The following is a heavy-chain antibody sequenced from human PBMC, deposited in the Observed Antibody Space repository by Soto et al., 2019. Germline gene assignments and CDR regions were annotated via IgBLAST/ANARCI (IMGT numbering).Heavy chain of an antibody. CDR1: GGSFSGYY. D-gene: IGHD5-18*01. CDR3: ARGKYSYGYDFDY. Sequence: PSETLSLTCAVYGGSFSGYYWSWIRQPPGKGLEWIGEINHSGSTNYNPSLKSRVIISVDTSKNQFSLKLSSVTAADTAVYYCARGKYSYGYDFDYWGQGTLVTVSS. J-gene: IGHJ4*02. V-gene: IGHV4-34*01. CDR2: INHSGST.